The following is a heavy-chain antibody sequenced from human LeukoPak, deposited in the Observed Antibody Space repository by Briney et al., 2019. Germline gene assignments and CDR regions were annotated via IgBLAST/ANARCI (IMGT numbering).Heavy chain of an antibody. CDR1: GFTFSSYE. J-gene: IGHJ3*02. CDR2: ISSSGSTI. Sequence: QPGGSLRLSCAVSGFTFSSYEMNWVRQAPGKGLEWVSYISSSGSTIYYADPVKGRFTISRDNAKKSLYLQMNSLRAEDTAVYYCARARLTDYVWGRRTFDIWGQGTMVTISS. V-gene: IGHV3-48*03. D-gene: IGHD3-16*01. CDR3: ARARLTDYVWGRRTFDI.